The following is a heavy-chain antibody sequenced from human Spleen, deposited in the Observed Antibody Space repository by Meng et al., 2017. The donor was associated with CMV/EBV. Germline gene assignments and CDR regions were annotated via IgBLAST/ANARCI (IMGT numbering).Heavy chain of an antibody. Sequence: HVPLAQWGAGLLKPSETLSLTCAVYGGSFSGYYWSWIRQPPGKGLEWIGEINHSGSTNYNPSLKSRVTISVDTSKNQFSLKLSSVTAADTAVYYCARARLPDDYVWGSYRSAFDFDYWGQGTLVTVSS. D-gene: IGHD3-16*02. CDR3: ARARLPDDYVWGSYRSAFDFDY. J-gene: IGHJ4*02. V-gene: IGHV4-34*01. CDR2: INHSGST. CDR1: GGSFSGYY.